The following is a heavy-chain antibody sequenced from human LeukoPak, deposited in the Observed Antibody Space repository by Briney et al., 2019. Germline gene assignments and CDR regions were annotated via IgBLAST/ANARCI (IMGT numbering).Heavy chain of an antibody. CDR3: AGVLVHGTYYFDY. V-gene: IGHV3-66*01. J-gene: IGHJ4*02. D-gene: IGHD1-26*01. CDR1: GFTFSSNY. CDR2: IYSGGTT. Sequence: GGSLRLSCAVSGFTFSSNYMSWVRQAPGKGLEWVSVIYSGGTTYYGVSVKGRFTISRDNSKNTLYLQMNSLRAEDTAVYYCAGVLVHGTYYFDYWAQGTLVTVSS.